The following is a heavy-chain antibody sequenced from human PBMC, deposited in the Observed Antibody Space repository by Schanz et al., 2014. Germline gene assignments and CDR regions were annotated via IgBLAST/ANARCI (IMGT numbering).Heavy chain of an antibody. Sequence: PGGSLRLSCAASGFSFSDHAMDWVRQAPGKGLEWVSSFNDGGVNKYYADSVKGRFTISSDNSKSTLYLQMSSLRAEDTAVYYCARDGYSVVVISPTESFDIWGQGTMVTVSP. CDR3: ARDGYSVVVISPTESFDI. V-gene: IGHV3-23*01. J-gene: IGHJ3*02. D-gene: IGHD2-21*01. CDR1: GFSFSDHA. CDR2: FNDGGVNK.